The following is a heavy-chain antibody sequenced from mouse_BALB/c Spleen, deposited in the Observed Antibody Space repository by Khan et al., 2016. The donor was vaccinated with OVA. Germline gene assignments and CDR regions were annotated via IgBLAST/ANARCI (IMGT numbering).Heavy chain of an antibody. V-gene: IGHV3-2*02. D-gene: IGHD1-1*01. CDR2: ISYSGGT. CDR1: GYSITSGYA. J-gene: IGHJ2*01. CDR3: ARGNYYGYYFDY. Sequence: EVKLLESGPGLVKPSQSLSLTCTVTGYSITSGYAWNWIRQFPGNKLEWMGYISYSGGTSYNPSLKSRFSITRDTSKNQFFLQLNSVTTEDTATYYCARGNYYGYYFDYWGQGTPLTVSS.